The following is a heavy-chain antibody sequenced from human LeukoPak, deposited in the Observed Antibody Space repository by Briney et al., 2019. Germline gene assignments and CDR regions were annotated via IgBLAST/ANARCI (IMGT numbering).Heavy chain of an antibody. V-gene: IGHV4-39*01. J-gene: IGHJ4*02. CDR1: GGSISSSSYY. CDR2: IYYSGST. CDR3: ARTVAVAGRRDFDY. Sequence: PSETLSLTCTVSGGSISSSSYYWGWIRQPPGKGLEWIGSIYYSGSTYYNPSLKSRVTISVDTSKNQFSLKLSSVTAADTVVYYCARTVAVAGRRDFDYWGQGTLVTVSS. D-gene: IGHD6-19*01.